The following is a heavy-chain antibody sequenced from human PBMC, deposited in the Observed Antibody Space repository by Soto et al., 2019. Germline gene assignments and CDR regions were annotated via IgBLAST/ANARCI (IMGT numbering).Heavy chain of an antibody. CDR3: AKSGRMVVVAATIFDY. CDR1: GFTFSSYG. V-gene: IGHV3-30*18. Sequence: GGSLRLSCAASGFTFSSYGMHWVRQAPGKGLEWVAVISYDGSNKYYADSVKGRFTISRDNSKNTLYLQMNSLRAEDTAVYYCAKSGRMVVVAATIFDYWGQGTLVTVSS. J-gene: IGHJ4*02. D-gene: IGHD2-15*01. CDR2: ISYDGSNK.